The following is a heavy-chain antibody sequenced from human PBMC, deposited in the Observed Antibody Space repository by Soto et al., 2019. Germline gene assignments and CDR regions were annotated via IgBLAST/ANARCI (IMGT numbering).Heavy chain of an antibody. V-gene: IGHV4-39*01. D-gene: IGHD6-13*01. CDR1: GGSITSSFY. CDR2: IYGTGNT. CDR3: RSSSRYSTDV. J-gene: IGHJ6*02. Sequence: QLQLQESGPGLVKPSETLSLSCTVSGGSITSSFYWGWIRQPPGKGLEWIGSIYGTGNTYYNPSLXXRVTISADTSKTQFSLNLISVTAADTAVYYCRSSSRYSTDVWGQGATVTVSS.